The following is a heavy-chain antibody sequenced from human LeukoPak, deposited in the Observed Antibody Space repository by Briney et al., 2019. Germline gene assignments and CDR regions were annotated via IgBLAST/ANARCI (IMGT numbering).Heavy chain of an antibody. CDR1: GGSFSGYY. CDR3: ARFISARPKSYFDS. V-gene: IGHV4-34*01. CDR2: INHSGST. J-gene: IGHJ4*02. D-gene: IGHD6-6*01. Sequence: PSETLSLTCAVYGGSFSGYYWSWIRQPPGKGLEWIGEINHSGSTNYNPSLKSRVIISVDTSKTQFSLNLSSVTAADTAVYYCARFISARPKSYFDSWGQGTLVTVSS.